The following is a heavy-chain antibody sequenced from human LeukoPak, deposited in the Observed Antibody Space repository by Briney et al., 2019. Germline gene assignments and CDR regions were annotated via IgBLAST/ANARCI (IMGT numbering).Heavy chain of an antibody. CDR3: PRQSYASGWNPFDY. D-gene: IGHD6-19*01. J-gene: IGHJ4*02. V-gene: IGHV3-23*01. CDR1: GFTFSNYA. CDR2: VSGGGTTT. Sequence: GGSLRLSCAASGFTFSNYAMSGVGQARGKGVEGVSNVSGGGTTTYYPDSATGRFTISRDNSKNTLYLQMNSLTAEDTAVYYCPRQSYASGWNPFDYWGQGILVTVSS.